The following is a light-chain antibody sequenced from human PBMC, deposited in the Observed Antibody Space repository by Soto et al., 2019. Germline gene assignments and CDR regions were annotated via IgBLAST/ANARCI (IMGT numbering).Light chain of an antibody. J-gene: IGLJ2*01. CDR1: SRDIGAYNF. CDR3: TSWTTSTTMI. CDR2: DAN. V-gene: IGLV2-14*03. Sequence: QSVLTQPASVSGSPGQSITISCTGTSRDIGAYNFVSWYQQHPGKDPKLMLYDANIRPSGVSNRFSGSKSGNTASLTISGLQAEDEADYYCTSWTTSTTMIFGGGT.